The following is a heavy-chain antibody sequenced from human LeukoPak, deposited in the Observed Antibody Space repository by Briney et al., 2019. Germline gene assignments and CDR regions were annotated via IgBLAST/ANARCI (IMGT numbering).Heavy chain of an antibody. Sequence: GESLKISCKGSGYSFTSYWIGWVRQMPGKGLEWMGIIYPGDSDTRYSPSFQGQVTISADKSISTAYLQWSNLKASDTAMYYCTRSNAASLGGFNYWGQGTLVTVSS. V-gene: IGHV5-51*01. CDR1: GYSFTSYW. J-gene: IGHJ4*02. CDR2: IYPGDSDT. D-gene: IGHD3-10*01. CDR3: TRSNAASLGGFNY.